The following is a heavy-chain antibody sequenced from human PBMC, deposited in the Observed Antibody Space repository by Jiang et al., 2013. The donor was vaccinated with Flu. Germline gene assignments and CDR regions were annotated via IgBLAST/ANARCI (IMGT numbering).Heavy chain of an antibody. Sequence: GSGLVKPSETLSLTCTVSGGSISSDSYYWGWIRQPPGKGLEWIGSIYYSGSTYYNPSLKSRVTMSVDTSRKQLSLKLRSVTAADTAVYYCARAQKYSGFELPYFD. CDR3: ARAQKYSGFELPYFD. J-gene: IGHJ4*01. CDR2: IYYSGST. D-gene: IGHD5-12*01. CDR1: GGSISSDSYY. V-gene: IGHV4-39*07.